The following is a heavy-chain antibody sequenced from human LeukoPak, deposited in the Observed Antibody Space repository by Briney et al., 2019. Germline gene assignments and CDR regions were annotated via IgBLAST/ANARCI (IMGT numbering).Heavy chain of an antibody. CDR1: GGSISSYY. CDR2: IYYSGST. CDR3: ASSNWDNWLDP. Sequence: SETLSLTCTVSGGSISSYYWNWIRQPPGKGLEWIGYIYYSGSTNYNPSLKSRVTISVDKSKNQFSLKVSSVTAADTAVYYCASSNWDNWLDPWGQGIQVTVSS. J-gene: IGHJ5*02. V-gene: IGHV4-59*01. D-gene: IGHD6-13*01.